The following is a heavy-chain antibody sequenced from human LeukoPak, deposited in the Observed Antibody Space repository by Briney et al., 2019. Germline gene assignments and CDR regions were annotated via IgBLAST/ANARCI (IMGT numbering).Heavy chain of an antibody. CDR1: GFPFGTYG. CDR3: ARELVSLGTGYFDP. J-gene: IGHJ2*01. V-gene: IGHV3-23*01. Sequence: PGGSLRLSCEASGFPFGTYGMTWVRQAPGKGLEWVSGITGSSTWTYYADSVRGRFTISRDNSKNTLHLQMDNLTADDTAIYYCARELVSLGTGYFDPWGRGALVTVSS. D-gene: IGHD7-27*01. CDR2: ITGSSTWT.